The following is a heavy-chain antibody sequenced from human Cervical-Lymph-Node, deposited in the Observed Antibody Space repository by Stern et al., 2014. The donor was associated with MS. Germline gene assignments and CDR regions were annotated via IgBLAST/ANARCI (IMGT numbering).Heavy chain of an antibody. Sequence: VQLVQSGGGVVQPGRSLRLSCAATGFSISRYAMHWVRQAPGKGLEWVALIWYDGSNQYYADSVTGRFTISRDNFKNTLYLQMNSLRAEDTAVYYCPSAYSSSHYYFDYWGQGTLVTVSS. J-gene: IGHJ4*02. CDR3: PSAYSSSHYYFDY. V-gene: IGHV3-33*01. CDR2: IWYDGSNQ. D-gene: IGHD6-13*01. CDR1: GFSISRYA.